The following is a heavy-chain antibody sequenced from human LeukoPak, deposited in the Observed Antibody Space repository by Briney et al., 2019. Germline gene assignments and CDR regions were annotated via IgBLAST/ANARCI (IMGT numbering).Heavy chain of an antibody. CDR3: ARGDYYGSGVDY. J-gene: IGHJ4*02. CDR2: IYYSGST. V-gene: IGHV4-61*01. CDR1: GGSVSSGSYY. D-gene: IGHD3-10*01. Sequence: SETLSLTCTVSGGSVSSGSYYWNWIRQPPGTGLEWLGYIYYSGSTNYNPSLKSRVTISVDTSKNQFSLKLSSVTAADTAVYYCARGDYYGSGVDYWGQGTLVTVSS.